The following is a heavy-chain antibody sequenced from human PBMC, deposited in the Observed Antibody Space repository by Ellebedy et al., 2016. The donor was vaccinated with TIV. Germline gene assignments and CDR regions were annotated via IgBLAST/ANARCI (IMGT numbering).Heavy chain of an antibody. D-gene: IGHD6-19*01. CDR2: VYISGST. CDR3: TRDRWLDY. J-gene: IGHJ4*02. CDR1: GASITSYY. V-gene: IGHV4-59*01. Sequence: GSLRLSXTVSGASITSYYWSWIRQPPGKGLEWIGYVYISGSTNYNPSLKSRITMSVDTSKNQFSLKLNSVTTADTAVYYCTRDRWLDYWGQGTLVTVSS.